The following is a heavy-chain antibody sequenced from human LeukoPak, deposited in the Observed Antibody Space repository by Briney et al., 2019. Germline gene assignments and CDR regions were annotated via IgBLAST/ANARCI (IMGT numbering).Heavy chain of an antibody. D-gene: IGHD5-18*01. Sequence: YWSWIRQPPGKGLEWIGYIYYSGSTYYNPSLKSRVTISVDTSKNQFSLKLSSVTAADTAVYYCARVGRTRNVDTAMATFDYWGQGTLVTVSS. CDR1: Y. CDR2: IYYSGST. J-gene: IGHJ4*02. CDR3: ARVGRTRNVDTAMATFDY. V-gene: IGHV4-30-4*01.